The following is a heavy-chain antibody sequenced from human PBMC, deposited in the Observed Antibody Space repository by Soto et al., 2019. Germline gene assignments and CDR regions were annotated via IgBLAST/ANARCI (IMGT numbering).Heavy chain of an antibody. Sequence: QVQLQQWGAGLLKPSETLSLTCAVYGGSFSGYYWSWIRQPPGKGLEWIGEINHSGSTNYNPSLKSRVTISVDTSKNQFSLKLSSVTAADTAVYYCASRGRQQLDYWGQTTLVTVSS. J-gene: IGHJ4*02. CDR1: GGSFSGYY. V-gene: IGHV4-34*01. CDR3: ASRGRQQLDY. CDR2: INHSGST. D-gene: IGHD6-13*01.